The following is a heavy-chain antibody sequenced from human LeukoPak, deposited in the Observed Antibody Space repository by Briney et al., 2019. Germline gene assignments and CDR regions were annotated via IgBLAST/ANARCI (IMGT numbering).Heavy chain of an antibody. V-gene: IGHV3-48*03. D-gene: IGHD3-10*01. CDR2: ISSSGSTI. CDR1: GFTFSSYE. CDR3: ARLGSGSYGPFDY. Sequence: GGSLRLSCAASGFTFSSYEMNWVRQAPGKGLEGVSYISSSGSTIYYADSVKGRFTISRDNAKNSLYLQMNSLRAEDTAVYYCARLGSGSYGPFDYWGQGTLVTVSS. J-gene: IGHJ4*02.